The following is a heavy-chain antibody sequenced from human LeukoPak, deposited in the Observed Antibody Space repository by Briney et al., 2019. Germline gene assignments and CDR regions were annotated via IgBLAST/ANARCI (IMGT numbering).Heavy chain of an antibody. Sequence: ASVKVSCKVSGYTLTELSMHWVRQAPGKGLEWMGGFDPEDGETIYAQKFQGRVTMTEDTSTDTAYMELSSLRSEDTAVYYCATVRSGYDFWSGYRRLKYYFDYWGQGTLVTVSS. CDR3: ATVRSGYDFWSGYRRLKYYFDY. CDR1: GYTLTELS. V-gene: IGHV1-24*01. J-gene: IGHJ4*02. D-gene: IGHD3-3*01. CDR2: FDPEDGET.